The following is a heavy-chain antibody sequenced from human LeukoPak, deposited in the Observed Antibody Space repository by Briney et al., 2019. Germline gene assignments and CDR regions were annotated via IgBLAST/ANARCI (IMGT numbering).Heavy chain of an antibody. V-gene: IGHV3-64*01. D-gene: IGHD6-19*01. CDR1: GFTFSSYA. CDR2: ISSNGGST. Sequence: GGSLRLSCSASGFTFSSYAMHWVRQAPGKGLQYVSAISSNGGSTYYANSVKGRFTISRDNSKNTLYLQMGSLRAEDMAVYYCARDQGSGWYAGFDYWGQGTLVTVSS. J-gene: IGHJ4*02. CDR3: ARDQGSGWYAGFDY.